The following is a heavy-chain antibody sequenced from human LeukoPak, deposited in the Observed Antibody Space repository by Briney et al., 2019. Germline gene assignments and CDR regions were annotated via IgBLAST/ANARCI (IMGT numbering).Heavy chain of an antibody. CDR1: GFTFSNYW. V-gene: IGHV3-23*01. Sequence: GGSLRLSCAASGFTFSNYWMSWVRQAPGKGLEWVSAISGSGGSTYYADSVKGRFTISRDNSKNTLYLQMNSLRAEDTAVYYCARHLNYYLDYWGQGTLVAVSS. CDR3: ARHLNYYLDY. D-gene: IGHD3-10*01. J-gene: IGHJ4*02. CDR2: ISGSGGST.